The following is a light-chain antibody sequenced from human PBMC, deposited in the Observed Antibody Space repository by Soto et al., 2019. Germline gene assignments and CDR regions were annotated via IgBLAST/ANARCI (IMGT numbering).Light chain of an antibody. CDR1: SSDVGGYND. Sequence: QSVLTQPPSASGSPGQSVTISCTGTSSDVGGYNDVSWYQQHPGKAPKLMIYEVSKRPSGVPDRFSGSQSGNTAPLTVSGLQAEDEADYYCSSYAGSSIGVCGTGTKVTVL. J-gene: IGLJ1*01. CDR2: EVS. V-gene: IGLV2-8*01. CDR3: SSYAGSSIGV.